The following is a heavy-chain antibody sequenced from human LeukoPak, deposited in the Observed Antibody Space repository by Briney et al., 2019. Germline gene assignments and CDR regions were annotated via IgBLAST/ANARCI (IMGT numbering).Heavy chain of an antibody. CDR3: ARERMSIAAAGTQYDAFDI. D-gene: IGHD6-13*01. Sequence: GSVKVSCRASGYTFTGYYMHWVRQAPGQGLEWMGWINPNSGGTNYAQKFQGWVTLTRDTSISTAYMKLSRLRSDDTAVYYCARERMSIAAAGTQYDAFDIWGQGTMVTVSS. V-gene: IGHV1-2*04. J-gene: IGHJ3*02. CDR2: INPNSGGT. CDR1: GYTFTGYY.